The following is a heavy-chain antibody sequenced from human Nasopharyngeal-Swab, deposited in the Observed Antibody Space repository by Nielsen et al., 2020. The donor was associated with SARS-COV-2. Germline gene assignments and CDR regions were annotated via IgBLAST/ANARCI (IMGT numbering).Heavy chain of an antibody. CDR2: INAGNDNT. CDR1: GYTFINYA. CDR3: ARGSQGSHYYYYYMDV. J-gene: IGHJ6*03. V-gene: IGHV1-3*01. Sequence: ASVKVSCKASGYTFINYAMHWVRQAPGQRLEWMGWINAGNDNTEYSQKFQGRVTIIKDTSASTGYMELSGLISEDTAVYYCARGSQGSHYYYYYMDVWGTGTTVTVSS.